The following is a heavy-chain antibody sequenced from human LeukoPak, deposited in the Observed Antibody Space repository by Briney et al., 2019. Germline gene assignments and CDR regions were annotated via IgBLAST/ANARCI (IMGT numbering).Heavy chain of an antibody. V-gene: IGHV3-30*04. Sequence: GGSLRLSCAASGFTFSSYAMHWVRQAPGKGLEWVAVISYDGSNKYYADSVKGRFTISRDNSKNTLYLQMNSLRAEDTAVYYCAREDESSRNAFDIWGQGTMVTVSS. CDR3: AREDESSRNAFDI. CDR1: GFTFSSYA. D-gene: IGHD6-13*01. J-gene: IGHJ3*02. CDR2: ISYDGSNK.